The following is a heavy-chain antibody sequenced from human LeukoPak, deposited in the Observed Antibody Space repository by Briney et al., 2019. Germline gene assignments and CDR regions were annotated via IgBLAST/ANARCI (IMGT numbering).Heavy chain of an antibody. V-gene: IGHV4-31*03. J-gene: IGHJ4*02. D-gene: IGHD4-17*01. CDR3: ARAHGDYQHYFDY. Sequence: PSETLSLTCTVSGGSISSGDYYWSWIRQHPRKGLEWIGNIYYSGNTYYNPSLKSRVTISADTSKNQFSLQLSSVTAADTAVYYCARAHGDYQHYFDYWGQGTLVTVSS. CDR2: IYYSGNT. CDR1: GGSISSGDYY.